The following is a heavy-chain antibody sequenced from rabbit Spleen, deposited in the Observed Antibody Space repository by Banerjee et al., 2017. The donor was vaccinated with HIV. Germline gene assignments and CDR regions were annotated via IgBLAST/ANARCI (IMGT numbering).Heavy chain of an antibody. D-gene: IGHD8-1*01. CDR1: GFSFSSAYY. V-gene: IGHV1S40*01. CDR2: MYAGSSGTT. J-gene: IGHJ4*01. Sequence: VESGGGLVKPGASLTLTCTVSGFSFSSAYYLCWVRQAPGKGLEWIACMYAGSSGTTYYAGWAKGRFTISKTSSTTVTLQMTSLTAADKATYFCARDAGSYDYIDVYFNLWGPGTLVTVS. CDR3: ARDAGSYDYIDVYFNL.